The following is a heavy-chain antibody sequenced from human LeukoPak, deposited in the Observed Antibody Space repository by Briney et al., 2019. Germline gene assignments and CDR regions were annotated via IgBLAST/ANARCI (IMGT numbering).Heavy chain of an antibody. D-gene: IGHD2-21*01. J-gene: IGHJ4*02. CDR2: IRYDGSNK. CDR3: AKESLTYSRPPTFDY. Sequence: PGGSLRLSCAASGFTFSSYGMHWVRQAPGKGLEWVAFIRYDGSNKYYADSVKGRFTISRDNSKNTLYLQMNSLRAEDTAVYYCAKESLTYSRPPTFDYWGQGTLVTVSS. CDR1: GFTFSSYG. V-gene: IGHV3-30*02.